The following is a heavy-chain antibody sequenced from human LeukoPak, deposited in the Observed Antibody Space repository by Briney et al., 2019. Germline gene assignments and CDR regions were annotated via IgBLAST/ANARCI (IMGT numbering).Heavy chain of an antibody. Sequence: GGSLRLSCAASGFTFSSYAMSWVRQAPGKGLEWVSAISGSGGSTYYADSVKGRFTISRDNSKNTLYLQMNSLRAEDTAVCYCAREYYYDSSGSVYWGQGTLVTVSS. J-gene: IGHJ4*02. CDR2: ISGSGGST. CDR3: AREYYYDSSGSVY. CDR1: GFTFSSYA. D-gene: IGHD3-22*01. V-gene: IGHV3-23*01.